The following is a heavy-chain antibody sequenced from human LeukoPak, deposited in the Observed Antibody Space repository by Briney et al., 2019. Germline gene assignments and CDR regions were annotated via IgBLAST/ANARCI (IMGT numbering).Heavy chain of an antibody. D-gene: IGHD6-13*01. Sequence: GGSLRLSCAASGFTFSSYGMHWVRQAPGKGLEWVAVIWYDGSNKYYADSVKGRFTISRDNSKNTLSLQMNSLRVEDTAVYYCAREGLGAAAGTFDYWGQGTLVTVSS. J-gene: IGHJ4*02. CDR2: IWYDGSNK. CDR1: GFTFSSYG. CDR3: AREGLGAAAGTFDY. V-gene: IGHV3-33*01.